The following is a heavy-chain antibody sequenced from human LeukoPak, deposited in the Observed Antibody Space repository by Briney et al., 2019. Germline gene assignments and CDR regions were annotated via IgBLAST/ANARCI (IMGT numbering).Heavy chain of an antibody. J-gene: IGHJ4*02. CDR1: GFTFSSYG. Sequence: GGSRRLSCAASGFTFSSYGMHWVRQAPGKGLEWVAVISYDGSNKYYADSVKGRFTISRDNSKNTLYLQMNSLGAEDTAVYYCAKDAYYYDSSGYDYWGQGTLVTVSS. V-gene: IGHV3-30*18. D-gene: IGHD3-22*01. CDR2: ISYDGSNK. CDR3: AKDAYYYDSSGYDY.